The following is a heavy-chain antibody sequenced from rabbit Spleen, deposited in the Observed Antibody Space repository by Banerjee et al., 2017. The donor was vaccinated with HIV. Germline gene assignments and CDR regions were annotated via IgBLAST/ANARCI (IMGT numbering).Heavy chain of an antibody. CDR2: IDPLFGRT. CDR3: VREVAAKFNL. D-gene: IGHD4-1*01. CDR1: GLDFTNSYW. Sequence: QEQLVESGGGLVQPGASLTLTCKASGLDFTNSYWICWVRQAPGKGLEWIGYIDPLFGRTYYASWVNGRFSISSHNAQNTLYLQLNSLTAADTATYFCVREVAAKFNLWGPGTLVTVS. V-gene: IGHV1S43*01. J-gene: IGHJ4*01.